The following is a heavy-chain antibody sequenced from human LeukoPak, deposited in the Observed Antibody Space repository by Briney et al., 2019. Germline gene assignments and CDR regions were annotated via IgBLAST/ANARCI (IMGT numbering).Heavy chain of an antibody. CDR1: GGSFSGYY. J-gene: IGHJ5*02. CDR3: ARQGLYDILTGYYLDHNWFDP. CDR2: INHSGST. D-gene: IGHD3-9*01. V-gene: IGHV4-34*01. Sequence: SETLSLTCAVYGGSFSGYYWSWIRQPPGKGLEWIGEINHSGSTNYNPSLKSRVTISVDTSKNQFSLKLSSVTAADTAVYYCARQGLYDILTGYYLDHNWFDPWGQGTLVTVSS.